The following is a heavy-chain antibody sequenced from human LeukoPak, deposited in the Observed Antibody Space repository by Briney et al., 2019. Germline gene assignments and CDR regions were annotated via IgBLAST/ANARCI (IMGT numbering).Heavy chain of an antibody. CDR2: IKQDGSEK. J-gene: IGHJ4*02. D-gene: IGHD3-22*01. V-gene: IGHV3-7*01. Sequence: GGSLRLSCAASGFTFSSYWMSWVRQAPGKGLEWVANIKQDGSEKYYVDSVKGRFTISRDNAKNSLYLQMNSLRAEDTAVYYCARDPPPEGVVAATLGYDSRGYYDYWGQGTLVTVSS. CDR3: ARDPPPEGVVAATLGYDSRGYYDY. CDR1: GFTFSSYW.